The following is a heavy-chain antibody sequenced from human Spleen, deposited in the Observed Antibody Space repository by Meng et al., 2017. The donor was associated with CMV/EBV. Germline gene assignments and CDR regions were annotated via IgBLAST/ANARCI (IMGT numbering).Heavy chain of an antibody. Sequence: GESLKISCAASGFTVSSNYMSWVRQAPGKGLEWVSDVTGNGGDTGYADSVKGRFTISRDNARNSLYLQMNSLRVEDTALYYCAREGLDYFDYWGQGIPVTVSS. J-gene: IGHJ4*02. CDR2: VTGNGGDT. D-gene: IGHD3/OR15-3a*01. V-gene: IGHV3-20*04. CDR1: GFTVSSNY. CDR3: AREGLDYFDY.